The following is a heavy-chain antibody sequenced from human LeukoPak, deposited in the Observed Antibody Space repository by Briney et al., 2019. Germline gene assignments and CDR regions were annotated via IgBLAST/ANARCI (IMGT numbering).Heavy chain of an antibody. D-gene: IGHD2-2*02. CDR1: GYTFTSYG. J-gene: IGHJ5*02. CDR2: ISAYNGNT. V-gene: IGHV1-18*01. Sequence: GASVKVSCKASGYTFTSYGISWVRQAPGQGLEWMGWISAYNGNTSYAQKFQGRVTMTRDTSTSTVYMELSSLRSEDTAVYYCARDIVVVPAAIGWFDPWGQGTLVTVSS. CDR3: ARDIVVVPAAIGWFDP.